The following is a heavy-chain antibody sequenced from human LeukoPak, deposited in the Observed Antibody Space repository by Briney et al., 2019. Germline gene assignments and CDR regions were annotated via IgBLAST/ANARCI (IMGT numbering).Heavy chain of an antibody. J-gene: IGHJ4*02. V-gene: IGHV4-38-2*02. CDR1: GYSISSGYY. CDR2: IYHSGST. Sequence: PSETLSLTCAVSGYSISSGYYWGWIRQPPGKGLEWIGSIYHSGSTYYNPSLKSRVTISVDTSKNQFSLKLSSVTAADTAVYYCAREYFGLAYNFDYWGQGTLVTVSS. CDR3: AREYFGLAYNFDY. D-gene: IGHD3-10*01.